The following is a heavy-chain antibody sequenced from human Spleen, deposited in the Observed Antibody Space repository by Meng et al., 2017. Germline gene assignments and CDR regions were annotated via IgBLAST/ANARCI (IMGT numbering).Heavy chain of an antibody. D-gene: IGHD6-6*01. CDR1: GGSVSSYF. J-gene: IGHJ5*02. V-gene: IGHV4-4*07. Sequence: SETLSLTCTVSGGSVSSYFWNWIRQSAGKGLEWIGRIDGRGSAYYNPSLKSRVTISLDTSKNQFSLRLSSVTAADTAVYYCAKDVHNRSSSRTGFDPWGQGTLVTVSS. CDR3: AKDVHNRSSSRTGFDP. CDR2: IDGRGSA.